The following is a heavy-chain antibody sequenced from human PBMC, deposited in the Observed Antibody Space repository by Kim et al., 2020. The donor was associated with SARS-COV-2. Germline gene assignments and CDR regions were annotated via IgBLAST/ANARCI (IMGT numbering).Heavy chain of an antibody. CDR1: GCSISSYS. V-gene: IGHV4-39*01. Sequence: SETLSLTCTFSGCSISSYSWGWIRQPPGKGLEWIGSINYSGYSFYNPSLKSRVTMSIDTSREQFSLKLSSVSAADTAVYYCSRHSGGDAYNPSDYWGQGTLVSGSS. D-gene: IGHD5-12*01. CDR2: INYSGYS. J-gene: IGHJ4*02. CDR3: SRHSGGDAYNPSDY.